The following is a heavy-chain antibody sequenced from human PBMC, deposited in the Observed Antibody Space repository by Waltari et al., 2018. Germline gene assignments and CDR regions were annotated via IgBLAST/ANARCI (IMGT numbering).Heavy chain of an antibody. CDR1: GGSFSGYY. CDR3: ARDSPRITIFGVRHYYYGMDV. J-gene: IGHJ6*02. CDR2: INHSGST. Sequence: VQLQQWGAGLLKPSETLSLTCAVYGGSFSGYYWSWIRQPPGKGLEWIGEINHSGSTIYTPSLMSRVTLSVDTSKNQFSLKLSSVTSADTAVYYCARDSPRITIFGVRHYYYGMDVWGQGTTVTVSS. V-gene: IGHV4-34*01. D-gene: IGHD3-3*01.